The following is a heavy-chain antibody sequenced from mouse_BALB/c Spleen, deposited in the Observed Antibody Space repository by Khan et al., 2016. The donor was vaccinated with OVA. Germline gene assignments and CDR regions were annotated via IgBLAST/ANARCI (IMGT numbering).Heavy chain of an antibody. V-gene: IGHV5-4*02. CDR1: GFTFSDYY. CDR2: ISDGGSYT. Sequence: EVELVESGGGLVKPGGSLKLSCAASGFTFSDYYMYWVRQTPEKRLEWVATISDGGSYTYYPDSVKGRFTISRDDAKNNLYLKMSSLKSEEPAMYCCARGHYGSPFAYWGQGTLVTVSA. D-gene: IGHD2-1*01. J-gene: IGHJ3*01. CDR3: ARGHYGSPFAY.